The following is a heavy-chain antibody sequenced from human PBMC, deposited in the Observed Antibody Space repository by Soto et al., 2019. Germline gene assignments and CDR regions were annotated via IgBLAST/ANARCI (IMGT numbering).Heavy chain of an antibody. D-gene: IGHD4-17*01. V-gene: IGHV3-66*01. Sequence: EVHLVESGGGLVQPGGSLRLSCAASGFIVSSNYMSWVRQAPGKGLEWVSIIYSGGTTYYSDSVKDRFTIYRDNSRNTLYLQMNSLRAEDTAVYYCARAPTVTTNFDYWGQGTLVTVSS. J-gene: IGHJ4*02. CDR2: IYSGGTT. CDR1: GFIVSSNY. CDR3: ARAPTVTTNFDY.